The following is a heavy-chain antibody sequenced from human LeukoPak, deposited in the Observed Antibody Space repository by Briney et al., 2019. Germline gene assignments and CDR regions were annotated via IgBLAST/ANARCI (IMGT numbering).Heavy chain of an antibody. Sequence: GSLRLSCAASGFTFSSYSMNWVRQAPGKGLEWASYISSSSSTIYYADSVKGRFSISRDNAKSSLYLQMNSLRAEDTAVYYCASPPFGCSSTSCYGYWGQGTLVSVSS. J-gene: IGHJ4*02. D-gene: IGHD2-2*01. V-gene: IGHV3-48*01. CDR2: ISSSSSTI. CDR1: GFTFSSYS. CDR3: ASPPFGCSSTSCYGY.